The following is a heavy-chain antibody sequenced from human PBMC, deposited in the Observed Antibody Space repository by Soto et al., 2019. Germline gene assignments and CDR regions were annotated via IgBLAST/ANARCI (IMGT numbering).Heavy chain of an antibody. D-gene: IGHD6-25*01. Sequence: QVQLQESGPGLVKPSETLSLTCTVSGGSISSYYWSWIRQPPGMGLEWIGYIDYSGRTNYNPSLNSRGTISVDTAKNKFSRKLSSVTAADTAVYYCARAPRRLSSPASKYYFDYWGQGTLVTVSS. CDR2: IDYSGRT. CDR3: ARAPRRLSSPASKYYFDY. J-gene: IGHJ4*02. V-gene: IGHV4-59*01. CDR1: GGSISSYY.